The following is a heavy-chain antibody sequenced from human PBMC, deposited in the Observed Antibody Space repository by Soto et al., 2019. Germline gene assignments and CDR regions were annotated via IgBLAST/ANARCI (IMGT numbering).Heavy chain of an antibody. J-gene: IGHJ4*02. V-gene: IGHV1-3*05. CDR1: GYTFTAYA. CDR3: ARSAISPFGGLIGPFDY. CDR2: INAGNGNT. D-gene: IGHD3-16*02. Sequence: QVQLVQSGAEEKKPGASVKVSCQASGYTFTAYAIHWVRQAPGQRLEWMGWINAGNGNTRYLQKYQTRITITRDTSASTADMELSSLTFADTAVYYCARSAISPFGGLIGPFDYWGQGNLVAVSS.